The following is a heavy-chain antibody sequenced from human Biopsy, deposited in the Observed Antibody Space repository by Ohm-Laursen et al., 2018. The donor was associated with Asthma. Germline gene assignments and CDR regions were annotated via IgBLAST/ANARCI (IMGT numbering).Heavy chain of an antibody. Sequence: ASVKVSCKASGYNFISFAIHWVRQAPGQRLEWMGWVNTGNGDTKYSQKFQGRVTITRDTSASTAYMELRSLRSEDTATYYCARTCYDFLTGQVKDVFGVWGQGTMVPVSS. V-gene: IGHV1-3*04. D-gene: IGHD3-9*01. J-gene: IGHJ3*01. CDR3: ARTCYDFLTGQVKDVFGV. CDR2: VNTGNGDT. CDR1: GYNFISFA.